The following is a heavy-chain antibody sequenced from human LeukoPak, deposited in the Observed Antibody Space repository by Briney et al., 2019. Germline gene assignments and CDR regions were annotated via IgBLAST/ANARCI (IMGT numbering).Heavy chain of an antibody. CDR2: ISGRGGST. V-gene: IGHV3-23*01. D-gene: IGHD6-13*01. CDR3: VKWSDSSSWSIDY. J-gene: IGHJ4*02. CDR1: GFTFRDYG. Sequence: PGGSLRLSCAASGFTFRDYGMNWVRQAPGKGLEWVSAISGRGGSTYYADSVKGRFTISRDNSKNTLYLQMNSLGAEDTAVYYCVKWSDSSSWSIDYWGQGTLVTVSS.